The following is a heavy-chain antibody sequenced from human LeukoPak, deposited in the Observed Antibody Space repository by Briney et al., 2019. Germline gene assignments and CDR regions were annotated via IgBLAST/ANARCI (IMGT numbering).Heavy chain of an antibody. CDR3: AKINNDDDY. V-gene: IGHV3-30*18. CDR1: GFTFTTFG. Sequence: GGSLRLSCAASGFTFTTFGIHWVRQAPGKGLEWVAAISPDGNIEYYTDSVKGRFTISRDNSKNMIYLQMSSLRGEDSAVYYCAKINNDDDYWGQGTLVTVSS. D-gene: IGHD1/OR15-1a*01. J-gene: IGHJ4*02. CDR2: ISPDGNIE.